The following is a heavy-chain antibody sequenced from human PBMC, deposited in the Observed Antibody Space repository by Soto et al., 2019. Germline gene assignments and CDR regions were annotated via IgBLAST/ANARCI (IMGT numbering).Heavy chain of an antibody. CDR1: GGTFSSYT. J-gene: IGHJ4*02. CDR3: ARGTYDSSGPLYY. CDR2: IIPILGIA. Sequence: QVQLVQSGAEVKKPGSSVKVSCKASGGTFSSYTISWVRQAPGQGLEGMGRIIPILGIANYAQKFQGRVTITPDKSTSTGYVELSSLRSEDTAVYYCARGTYDSSGPLYYWGQGTLVTVSS. V-gene: IGHV1-69*02. D-gene: IGHD3-22*01.